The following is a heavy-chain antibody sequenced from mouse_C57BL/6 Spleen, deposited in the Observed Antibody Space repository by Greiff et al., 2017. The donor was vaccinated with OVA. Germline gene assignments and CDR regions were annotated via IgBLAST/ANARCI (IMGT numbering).Heavy chain of an antibody. D-gene: IGHD2-1*01. CDR3: ARWAGNYGFDY. CDR2: INPSNGGT. Sequence: QVQLKQSGTELVKPGASVKLSCKASGYTFTSYWMHWVKQRPGQGLEWIGNINPSNGGTNYNEKFKSKATLTVDKSSSTAYMQLSSLTSEDSAVYYCARWAGNYGFDYWGQGTTLTVSS. V-gene: IGHV1-53*01. J-gene: IGHJ2*01. CDR1: GYTFTSYW.